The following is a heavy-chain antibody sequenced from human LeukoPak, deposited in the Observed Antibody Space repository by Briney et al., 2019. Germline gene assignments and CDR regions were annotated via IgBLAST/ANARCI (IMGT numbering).Heavy chain of an antibody. CDR1: GFTFSNYA. V-gene: IGHV3-23*01. CDR2: INANGGST. CDR3: AKGPLAALGDY. D-gene: IGHD2-15*01. Sequence: GGSLRLSCAASGFTFSNYAMNWVGQAPGKGLEWVSSINANGGSTYYADSVKGRFTISRDNSKNTLYLQMNSLRAVDTAVYYCAKGPLAALGDYWGQGTLVTVSS. J-gene: IGHJ4*02.